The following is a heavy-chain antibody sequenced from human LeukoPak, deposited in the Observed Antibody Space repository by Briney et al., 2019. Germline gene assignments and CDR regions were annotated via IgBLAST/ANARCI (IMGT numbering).Heavy chain of an antibody. CDR3: ARGESKRYSGYDYYVMDV. J-gene: IGHJ6*02. D-gene: IGHD5-12*01. CDR2: IYYSGST. V-gene: IGHV4-59*01. CDR1: GGSISSYY. Sequence: PSETLSLTCTVSGGSISSYYWSWIRQPPGKGLEWIGYIYYSGSTNYNPSLKRRVTISVDTSKNQFSLKVSSVTAADTAVYYCARGESKRYSGYDYYVMDVWGQGTTVTVSS.